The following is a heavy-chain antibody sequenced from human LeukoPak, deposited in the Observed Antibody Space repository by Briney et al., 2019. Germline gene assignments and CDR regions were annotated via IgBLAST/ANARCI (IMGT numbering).Heavy chain of an antibody. J-gene: IGHJ4*02. V-gene: IGHV4-30-4*07. Sequence: SETLSLTCAVSGGSISSGGYSWSWIRQPPGKGLEWIGYIYYSGSTYYNPSLKSRVTISVDTSKNQFSLKLSSVTAADTAVYYCARRGLLYSSSWSFDYWGQGTLVTVSS. CDR3: ARRGLLYSSSWSFDY. CDR2: IYYSGST. CDR1: GGSISSGGYS. D-gene: IGHD6-13*01.